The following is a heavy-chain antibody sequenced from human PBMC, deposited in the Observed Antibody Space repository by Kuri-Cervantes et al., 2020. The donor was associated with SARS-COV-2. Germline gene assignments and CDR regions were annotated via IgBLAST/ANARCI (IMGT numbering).Heavy chain of an antibody. J-gene: IGHJ6*03. V-gene: IGHV4-4*07. Sequence: SETLSLTCTVSGGSISSYYCSWIRQPAGKGLEWIGRIYTSGSTNYNPSLKSRVTMSVDTSKNQFSLKLSSVTAADTAVYYCARVLGIFGVVTSYMDVWGKGTTVTVSS. CDR2: IYTSGST. D-gene: IGHD3-3*01. CDR1: GGSISSYY. CDR3: ARVLGIFGVVTSYMDV.